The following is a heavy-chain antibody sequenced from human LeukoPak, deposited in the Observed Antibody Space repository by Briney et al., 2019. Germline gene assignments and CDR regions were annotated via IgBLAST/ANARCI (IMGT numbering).Heavy chain of an antibody. Sequence: GGSLRLSCSASGFTFSSYAMHWVRQAPGKGLEYVSGINDNGGRAHYGDSVKGRFTISRDDSKNTLYLQMSTLRAEDTAVYYCVKDVSGGYTFDYWGQGTLVTVSS. CDR1: GFTFSSYA. V-gene: IGHV3-64D*09. D-gene: IGHD1-26*01. CDR2: INDNGGRA. J-gene: IGHJ4*02. CDR3: VKDVSGGYTFDY.